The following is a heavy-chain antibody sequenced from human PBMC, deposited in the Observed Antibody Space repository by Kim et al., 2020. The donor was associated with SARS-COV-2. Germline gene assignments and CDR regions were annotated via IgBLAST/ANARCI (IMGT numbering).Heavy chain of an antibody. CDR1: GGTFSSYA. D-gene: IGHD5-18*01. V-gene: IGHV1-69*06. J-gene: IGHJ4*02. CDR3: ARGHSYGFSFRDYFDY. CDR2: IIPIFGTA. Sequence: SVKVSCKASGGTFSSYAISWVRQAPGQGLEWMGGIIPIFGTANYAQKFQGRVTITADKSTSTAYMELSSLRSEDTAVYYCARGHSYGFSFRDYFDYWGQGTLVTVSS.